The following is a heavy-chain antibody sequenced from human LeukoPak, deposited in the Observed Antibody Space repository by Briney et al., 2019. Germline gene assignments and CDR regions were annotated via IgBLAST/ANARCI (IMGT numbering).Heavy chain of an antibody. CDR2: IGSSGSNV. D-gene: IGHD3-3*01. CDR1: GFSFSNYD. J-gene: IGHJ4*02. CDR3: ARDLLEWYFDY. V-gene: IGHV3-48*03. Sequence: GGSLRLSCAASGFSFSNYDMNWVRQAPGKGLEWVSYIGSSGSNVYYAGSVKGRFTISRDNSKNTLYLQMNSLRAEDTAVYYCARDLLEWYFDYWGQGTLVTVSS.